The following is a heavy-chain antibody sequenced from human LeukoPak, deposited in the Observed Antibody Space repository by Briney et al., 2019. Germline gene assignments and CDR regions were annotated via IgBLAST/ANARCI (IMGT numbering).Heavy chain of an antibody. CDR3: ARDHEILWFGELTHYFDY. D-gene: IGHD3-10*01. J-gene: IGHJ4*02. V-gene: IGHV1-18*01. CDR1: GYTFTSYG. Sequence: ASVKVSCKASGYTFTSYGISWVRQAPGQGLEWMGWISAYNGNTNYAQKLQGRVTMNTDTSTSTAYMELRSLRSDDTAVYYCARDHEILWFGELTHYFDYWGQGTLVTVSS. CDR2: ISAYNGNT.